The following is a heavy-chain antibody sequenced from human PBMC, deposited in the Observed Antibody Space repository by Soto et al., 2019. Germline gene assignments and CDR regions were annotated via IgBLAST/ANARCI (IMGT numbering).Heavy chain of an antibody. Sequence: ASVKVSCKASGYTFTGYYMHWVRQAPGQGLEWMGWINPNSGGTNYAQKFQGRVTMTRDTSISTAYMELSRLRSDDTAVYYCARDRSDYGGNPDAFDIWGQGTMVTVSS. CDR1: GYTFTGYY. V-gene: IGHV1-2*02. CDR3: ARDRSDYGGNPDAFDI. D-gene: IGHD4-17*01. CDR2: INPNSGGT. J-gene: IGHJ3*02.